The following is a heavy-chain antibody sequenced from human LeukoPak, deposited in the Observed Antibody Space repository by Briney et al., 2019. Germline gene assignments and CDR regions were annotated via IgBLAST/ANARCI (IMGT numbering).Heavy chain of an antibody. CDR3: ARETHYYGSGSYPTDAFDI. V-gene: IGHV4-4*02. CDR2: INHSGST. CDR1: GGSISSSNW. J-gene: IGHJ3*02. D-gene: IGHD3-10*01. Sequence: PSGTLSLTCAVSGGSISSSNWWSWVRQPPGKGLEWIGEINHSGSTNYNPSLKSRVTISVDTSKNQFSLKLSSVTAADTAVYYCARETHYYGSGSYPTDAFDIWGQGIMVTVSS.